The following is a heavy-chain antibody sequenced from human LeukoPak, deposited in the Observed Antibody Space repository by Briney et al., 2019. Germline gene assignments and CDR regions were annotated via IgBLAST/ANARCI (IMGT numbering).Heavy chain of an antibody. D-gene: IGHD3-22*01. CDR2: TNHSGST. J-gene: IGHJ4*02. V-gene: IGHV4-34*01. Sequence: SETLSLTCAVYGVSFSGYYWSWIRQPPGKGLGWIGETNHSGSTNYNPSLKSRVTISVDTSKNQFSLKLSSVTAADTAVYYCASVYDSSGYYPFWGQGTLVTVSS. CDR3: ASVYDSSGYYPF. CDR1: GVSFSGYY.